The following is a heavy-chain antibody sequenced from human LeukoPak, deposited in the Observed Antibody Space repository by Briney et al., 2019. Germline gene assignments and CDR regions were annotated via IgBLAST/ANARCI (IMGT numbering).Heavy chain of an antibody. CDR2: ISYDGSNK. J-gene: IGHJ4*02. D-gene: IGHD2-21*02. V-gene: IGHV3-30-3*01. CDR1: GFTFSSYA. Sequence: GGSLRLSCAASGFTFSSYAMHWVRQAPGKGLEWVAVISYDGSNKYYADSVKGRFTISRDNSKNTLYLQMNSLRAEDTAVYYCARDIHQLAYCGGDCYSPFDYWGQGTLVTVSS. CDR3: ARDIHQLAYCGGDCYSPFDY.